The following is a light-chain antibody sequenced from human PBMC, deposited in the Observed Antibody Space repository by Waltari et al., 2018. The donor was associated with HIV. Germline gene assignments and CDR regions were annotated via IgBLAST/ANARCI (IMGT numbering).Light chain of an antibody. CDR3: VLYVRSGRV. CDR2: NTD. CDR1: SASVSTSFF. V-gene: IGLV8-61*01. J-gene: IGLJ2*01. Sequence: QAVVTQEPSLSVSPGKTITLSCGLSSASVSTSFFPSWYQLTPGQPPRSLLYNTDVRASGVPDRFSGSIVGNKAALPITGAQVEDEAVYYCVLYVRSGRVVGGGTRLTVL.